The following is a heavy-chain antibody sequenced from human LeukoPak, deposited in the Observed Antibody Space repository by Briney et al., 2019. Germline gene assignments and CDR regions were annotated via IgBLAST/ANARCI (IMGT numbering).Heavy chain of an antibody. CDR2: INPRRGGT. V-gene: IGHV1-2*02. CDR3: TSSDYTSSDY. D-gene: IGHD2-2*02. CDR1: GYTFTDYY. Sequence: ASMKVSCKASGYTFTDYYMHWVRQAPRQGLEWMGWINPRRGGTNFARKFQGRVTMTRDTCISTAYMELSRLTSDDTAVYYCTSSDYTSSDYWGQGTLVTVPS. J-gene: IGHJ4*02.